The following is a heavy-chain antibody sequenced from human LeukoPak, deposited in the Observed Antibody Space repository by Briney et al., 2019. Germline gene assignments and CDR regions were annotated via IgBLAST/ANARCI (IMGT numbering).Heavy chain of an antibody. D-gene: IGHD6-6*01. Sequence: PGRSLRLSCAASGFTFSSYAMHWVRQAPGKGLEWVAVISYDGSNKYYADSVKGRFTISRDNSKNTLYLQMNSLRAEDTAVYYCARRAYSSSSYNYYYYMDVWGKGTTVTVSS. CDR1: GFTFSSYA. CDR2: ISYDGSNK. CDR3: ARRAYSSSSYNYYYYMDV. J-gene: IGHJ6*03. V-gene: IGHV3-30*04.